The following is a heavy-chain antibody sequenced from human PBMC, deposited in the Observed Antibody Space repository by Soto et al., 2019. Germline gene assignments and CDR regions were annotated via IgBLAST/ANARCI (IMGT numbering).Heavy chain of an antibody. CDR3: ARDYGVVRGYYYYYGMDV. Sequence: PSETLSLTSTVSGGPISSYYWSWIRQPPERRLEWIGYLYYSGSTNYNPSLKSRVTISVDTSKNQFSLKLSSVTAADTAVYYCARDYGVVRGYYYYYGMDVWGQGTTVT. J-gene: IGHJ6*02. CDR2: LYYSGST. D-gene: IGHD3-3*01. CDR1: GGPISSYY. V-gene: IGHV4-59*01.